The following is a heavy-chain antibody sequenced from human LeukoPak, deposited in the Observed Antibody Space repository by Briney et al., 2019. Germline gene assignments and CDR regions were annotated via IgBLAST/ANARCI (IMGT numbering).Heavy chain of an antibody. CDR3: ARDGTAAGTYDY. Sequence: GGSLRLSCAASGFTFSSYAMSWVRQAPGKGLEWVAVISYDGSNKYYADSVKGRFTISRDNSKNTLYLQMNSLRAEDTAVYYCARDGTAAGTYDYWGQGTLVTVSS. D-gene: IGHD6-13*01. J-gene: IGHJ4*02. CDR1: GFTFSSYA. CDR2: ISYDGSNK. V-gene: IGHV3-30-3*01.